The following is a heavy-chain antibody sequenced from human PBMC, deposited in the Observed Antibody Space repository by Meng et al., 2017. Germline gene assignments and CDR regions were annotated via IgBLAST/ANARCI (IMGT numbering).Heavy chain of an antibody. CDR3: ARDLEQWLTPRYYFDY. CDR1: GYTFTSYY. V-gene: IGHV1-46*01. CDR2: INPSGGST. D-gene: IGHD6-19*01. J-gene: IGHJ4*02. Sequence: ASVKVSCKASGYTFTSYYMHWVRQAPGQGLEWMGLINPSGGSTSYAQKFQGRVTMTRDTSTSTVYMELSSLRSEDTAVYYCARDLEQWLTPRYYFDYWGQGTLVTVSS.